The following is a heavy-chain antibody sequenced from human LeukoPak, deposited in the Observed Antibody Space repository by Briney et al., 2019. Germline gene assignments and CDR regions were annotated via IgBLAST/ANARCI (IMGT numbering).Heavy chain of an antibody. V-gene: IGHV3-9*01. CDR1: GFTFDDYA. J-gene: IGHJ5*02. CDR3: AREIGATKWFDP. D-gene: IGHD1-26*01. CDR2: ISWNSGSI. Sequence: PGRSLRLSCAASGFTFDDYAMHWVRQAPGKRLEWVSGISWNSGSIGYADSVKGRFTISRDNAKNSLYLQMNSLRAEDTALYYCAREIGATKWFDPWGQGTLVTVSS.